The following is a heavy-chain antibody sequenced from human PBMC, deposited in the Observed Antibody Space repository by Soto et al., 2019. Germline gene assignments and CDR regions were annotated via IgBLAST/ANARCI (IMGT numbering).Heavy chain of an antibody. Sequence: PGESRKISCKGSGYSFTSYWIGWVRQMPGKGLEWMGIIYPGDSDTRYSPSFQGQVTISADKSISTAYLQWSSLKASDTAMYYCARGGSYLADLAAFDYWGQGTLVTVSS. J-gene: IGHJ4*02. CDR2: IYPGDSDT. CDR1: GYSFTSYW. D-gene: IGHD1-26*01. CDR3: ARGGSYLADLAAFDY. V-gene: IGHV5-51*01.